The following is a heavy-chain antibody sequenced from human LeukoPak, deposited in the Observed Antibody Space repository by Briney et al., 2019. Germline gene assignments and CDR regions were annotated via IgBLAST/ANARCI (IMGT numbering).Heavy chain of an antibody. CDR2: ISGTDNNI. Sequence: GGSLRLSCAASGFTFSDYYMSWIRQAPGKGLEWVSYISGTDNNIYYADSVKGRFTISRDNAKNSLYLQMNSLRAEDTPVYYCARGSGWYYYYYMDVWGKGTTVTISS. CDR1: GFTFSDYY. V-gene: IGHV3-11*01. J-gene: IGHJ6*03. CDR3: ARGSGWYYYYYMDV. D-gene: IGHD6-19*01.